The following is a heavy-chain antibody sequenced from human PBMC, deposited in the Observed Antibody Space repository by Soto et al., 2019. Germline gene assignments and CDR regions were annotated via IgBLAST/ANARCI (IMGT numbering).Heavy chain of an antibody. CDR2: IIPIFGTA. V-gene: IGHV1-69*13. CDR3: ANAYHYDSSGYWSTVGFDY. CDR1: GGTFSSYA. J-gene: IGHJ4*02. D-gene: IGHD3-22*01. Sequence: GASVKVSCKASGGTFSSYAISWVRQAPGQGLEWMGGIIPIFGTANYAQKFQGRVTITADESTSTAYMELSSLRSEDTAVYYCANAYHYDSSGYWSTVGFDYWGQGTLVTVSS.